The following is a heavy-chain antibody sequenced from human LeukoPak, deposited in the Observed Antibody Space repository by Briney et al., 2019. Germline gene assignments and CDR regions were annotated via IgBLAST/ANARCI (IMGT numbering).Heavy chain of an antibody. CDR3: ISIGGDNKY. CDR1: GFTFSGSA. CDR2: IRSKANSYAA. D-gene: IGHD5-24*01. V-gene: IGHV3-73*01. Sequence: GGSLRLSCAASGFTFSGSAMHWVRQASGKGLEWVGRIRSKANSYAAAYAASVKGRFTVSRDDSKNTAYLQMNSLKTEDTAVYYCISIGGDNKYWGQGTLVTVSS. J-gene: IGHJ4*02.